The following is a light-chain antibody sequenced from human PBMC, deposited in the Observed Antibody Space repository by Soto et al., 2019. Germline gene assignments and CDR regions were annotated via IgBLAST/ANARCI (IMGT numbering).Light chain of an antibody. J-gene: IGLJ1*01. V-gene: IGLV2-14*01. CDR1: SSDVGGYNY. Sequence: QSVLTQPASVSGSPGQSITISCTGTSSDVGGYNYVSWYQQQSGKAPKLMIHEVSNRPSGVSNRLSGSKSGNTAPLTISGLQAEDEADYYCSSYTSSRAYVFGIGTKVTVL. CDR3: SSYTSSRAYV. CDR2: EVS.